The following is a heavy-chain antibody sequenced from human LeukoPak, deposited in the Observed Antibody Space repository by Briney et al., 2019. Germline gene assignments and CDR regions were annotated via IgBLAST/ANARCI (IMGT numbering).Heavy chain of an antibody. J-gene: IGHJ4*02. CDR2: INPNSGGT. Sequence: GASVKVSCKASGYTFTGYYMHWVRQAPGQGLEWMGWINPNSGGTNYAQKFQGRVTMTRDTSISTAHMELSRLRSDDTAVYYCARDHRHRREPPNYWGQGTLVTVSS. D-gene: IGHD1-14*01. CDR3: ARDHRHRREPPNY. CDR1: GYTFTGYY. V-gene: IGHV1-2*02.